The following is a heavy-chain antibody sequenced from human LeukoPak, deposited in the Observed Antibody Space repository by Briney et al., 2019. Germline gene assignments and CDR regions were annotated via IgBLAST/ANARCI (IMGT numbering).Heavy chain of an antibody. V-gene: IGHV1-46*01. CDR2: INPSGGGT. Sequence: ASVKVSCKASGYTFTHYYMHWVRQAPGQGLEWMGLINPSGGGTNYTQKFQGRVTMTRDTSTSTVYMELSSLRSEDTAVYYCATLPPSHGAFDIWGQGTMVTVSS. CDR1: GYTFTHYY. D-gene: IGHD5-24*01. CDR3: ATLPPSHGAFDI. J-gene: IGHJ3*02.